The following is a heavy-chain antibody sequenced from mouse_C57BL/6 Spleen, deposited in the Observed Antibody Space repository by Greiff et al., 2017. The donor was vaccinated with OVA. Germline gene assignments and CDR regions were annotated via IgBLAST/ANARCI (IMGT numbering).Heavy chain of an antibody. J-gene: IGHJ2*01. D-gene: IGHD2-2*01. V-gene: IGHV1-64*01. Sequence: QVQLKQPGAELVKPGASVKLSCKASGYTFTSYWMHWVKQRPVQGLEWIGMIHPNSGSTNYNEKFKSKATLTVDKSSSTAYMQLSSLTSEDSAVYYCARGGLSYYFDYWGQGTTLTVSS. CDR3: ARGGLSYYFDY. CDR1: GYTFTSYW. CDR2: IHPNSGST.